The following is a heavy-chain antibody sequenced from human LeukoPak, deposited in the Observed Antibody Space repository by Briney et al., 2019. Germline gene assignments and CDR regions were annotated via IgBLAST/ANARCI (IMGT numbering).Heavy chain of an antibody. J-gene: IGHJ1*01. V-gene: IGHV1-18*01. CDR2: ISAYNGNT. CDR1: GGTFSSYA. CDR3: ARAYYDSSGYYPEYFQH. Sequence: GASVKVSCKASGGTFSSYAISWVRQAPGQGLEWMGWISAYNGNTNYAQKLQGRVTMTTDTSTSTAYMELRSLRSDDTAVYYCARAYYDSSGYYPEYFQHWGQGTLVTVSS. D-gene: IGHD3-22*01.